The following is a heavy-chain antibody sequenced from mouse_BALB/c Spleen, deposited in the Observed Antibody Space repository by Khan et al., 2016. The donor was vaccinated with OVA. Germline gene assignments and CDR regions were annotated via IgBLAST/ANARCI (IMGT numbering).Heavy chain of an antibody. V-gene: IGHV5-17*02. CDR1: GFTFSSFG. CDR2: ISSGSSTI. J-gene: IGHJ1*01. Sequence: EVQRVESGGGLVQPGGSRKLSCAASGFTFSSFGMHWIRQAPKKGLEWVAYISSGSSTIYYVDTVKGRFTISRDNPKNTLFLQMTSLRSEDTAMYYCVRSGGNFHWYFDVWGAGTSVTVSS. D-gene: IGHD2-1*01. CDR3: VRSGGNFHWYFDV.